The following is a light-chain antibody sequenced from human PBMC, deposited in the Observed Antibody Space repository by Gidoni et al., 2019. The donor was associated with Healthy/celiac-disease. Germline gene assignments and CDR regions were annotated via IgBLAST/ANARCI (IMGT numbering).Light chain of an antibody. CDR2: GAS. J-gene: IGKJ2*01. CDR3: QQYNNWPPYT. V-gene: IGKV3-15*01. CDR1: QIVSSN. Sequence: EIVMTQSPATLSVSPGERATLSCRASQIVSSNLAWYQQKPGQAPRLLIYGASTRATGIPARFSGSGSGTEFTLTISSLQSEDFAVYYCQQYNNWPPYTFGRGTKLEIK.